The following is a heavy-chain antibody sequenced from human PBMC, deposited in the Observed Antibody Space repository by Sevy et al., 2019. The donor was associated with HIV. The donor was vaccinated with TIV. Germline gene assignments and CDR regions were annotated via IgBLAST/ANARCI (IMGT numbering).Heavy chain of an antibody. D-gene: IGHD2-15*01. J-gene: IGHJ3*02. CDR2: IKSKTDGGTT. Sequence: GGSLRLSCAASGFTFSNAWMNWVRQAPGKGLEWVGRIKSKTDGGTTDYAAPVKGRFTISRDDSKNTLYLQMNSLKTEDTAVYYCTTGIVVAVPAHHDAFDIWGQGTMVTVSS. CDR3: TTGIVVAVPAHHDAFDI. CDR1: GFTFSNAW. V-gene: IGHV3-15*07.